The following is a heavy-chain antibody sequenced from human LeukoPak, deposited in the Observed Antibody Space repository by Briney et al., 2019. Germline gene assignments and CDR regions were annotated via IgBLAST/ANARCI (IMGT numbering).Heavy chain of an antibody. D-gene: IGHD2-15*01. J-gene: IGHJ5*02. CDR3: ARVGYCSGGSCYSDFENWFDP. Sequence: HGESLKISCKGSGYSFTSYWIGWVRQMPGKGLEWMGIIYTGDSDTTYSPSFQGQVTISADKSISTAYLQWRSLKASDTAMYYCARVGYCSGGSCYSDFENWFDPWGQGTLVTVSS. CDR2: IYTGDSDT. V-gene: IGHV5-51*01. CDR1: GYSFTSYW.